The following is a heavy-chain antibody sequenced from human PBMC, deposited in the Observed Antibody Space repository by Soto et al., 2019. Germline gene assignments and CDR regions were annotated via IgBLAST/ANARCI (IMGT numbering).Heavy chain of an antibody. D-gene: IGHD6-19*01. J-gene: IGHJ4*02. V-gene: IGHV3-30*18. CDR2: ISYDGSNK. CDR3: AKIIVSGKISGYEAVAGTEFDY. Sequence: QVQLVESGGGVVQPGRSLRLSCAASGFTFSSYGMHWVRQAPGKGLEWVAVISYDGSNKYYADSVKGRFTISRDNSKNTLYLQMNSLRAEDTAVYYCAKIIVSGKISGYEAVAGTEFDYWGQGTLVTVSS. CDR1: GFTFSSYG.